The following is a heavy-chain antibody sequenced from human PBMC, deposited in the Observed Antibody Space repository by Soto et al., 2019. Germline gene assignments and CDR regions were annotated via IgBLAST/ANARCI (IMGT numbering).Heavy chain of an antibody. CDR2: ISAYNGNT. CDR1: GYTFTSYG. CDR3: SRGRATRIVVVGDY. D-gene: IGHD3-22*01. V-gene: IGHV1-18*01. J-gene: IGHJ4*02. Sequence: QVQLVQSGAEVKKPGASVKVSCKASGYTFTSYGISWVRQAPGQGLEWMGWISAYNGNTNYAQKLQGRVTMTTDTTTSTAYIELRSLSPDDTAVDFCSRGRATRIVVVGDYWGQGTLVTVSS.